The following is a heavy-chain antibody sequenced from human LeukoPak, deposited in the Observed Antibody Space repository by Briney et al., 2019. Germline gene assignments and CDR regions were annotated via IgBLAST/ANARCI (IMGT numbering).Heavy chain of an antibody. CDR2: ISSDGSKT. D-gene: IGHD3-10*01. V-gene: IGHV3-30*01. CDR1: GFIFSNYA. Sequence: GGSLRLSCAASGFIFSNYAMHWVRQAPGKGLEWVALISSDGSKTYHADSVKGRFSISRDNSKNTLYLQLNSLRAEDTSVYYCARDSTYWYDSGSAGPHYFDYWGQGTLVPVSS. CDR3: ARDSTYWYDSGSAGPHYFDY. J-gene: IGHJ4*02.